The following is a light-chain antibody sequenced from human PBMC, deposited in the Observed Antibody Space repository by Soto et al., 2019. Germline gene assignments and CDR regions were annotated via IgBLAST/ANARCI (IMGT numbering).Light chain of an antibody. CDR1: QSVRSN. V-gene: IGKV3-15*01. CDR2: GAS. J-gene: IGKJ4*02. Sequence: EIVMTQSPATLSVSPGERATLSCRASQSVRSNLAWYQQKLGQAPRLLIYGASTRATGIPARFSGSGSGTEFTLTISSLQSEDFAVYFCQQRSSWPLTFGGGTKVEIK. CDR3: QQRSSWPLT.